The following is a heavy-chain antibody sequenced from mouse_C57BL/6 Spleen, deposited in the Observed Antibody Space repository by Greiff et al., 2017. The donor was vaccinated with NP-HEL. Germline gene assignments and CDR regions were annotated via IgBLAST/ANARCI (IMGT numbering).Heavy chain of an antibody. D-gene: IGHD2-3*01. J-gene: IGHJ2*01. Sequence: QVQLQQPGAELVKPGASVKMSCKASGYTFTSYWITWVKQRPGQGLEWIGDIYPGSGSTNYNEKFKSKATLTVDTSSSTAYMQLSSLTSEDSAVYYCARGDLDDGYFDYWGQGTTLTVSS. V-gene: IGHV1-55*01. CDR3: ARGDLDDGYFDY. CDR1: GYTFTSYW. CDR2: IYPGSGST.